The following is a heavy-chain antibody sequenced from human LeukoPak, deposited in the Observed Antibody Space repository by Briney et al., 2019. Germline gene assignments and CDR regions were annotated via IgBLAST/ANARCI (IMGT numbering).Heavy chain of an antibody. V-gene: IGHV3-30*19. J-gene: IGHJ3*02. D-gene: IGHD6-13*01. CDR1: GFTFSSYG. Sequence: GGSLRLSCAASGFTFSSYGMHWVRQAPGTGLEWVAAISHDGDHKYHADSVKGRFTISRDNSKNTLYLQMNSLRVEDTAVYYCARVDSSLDAFDIWGQGTMVTVSS. CDR2: ISHDGDHK. CDR3: ARVDSSLDAFDI.